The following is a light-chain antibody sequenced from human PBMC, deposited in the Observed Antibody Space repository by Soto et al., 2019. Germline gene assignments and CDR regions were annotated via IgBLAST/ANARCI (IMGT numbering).Light chain of an antibody. Sequence: DIQMTQSPSSLSASMGDRVTISCRASQSISTYLNWYQQKPGTAPKLLIYRASSVKSGVPPRFSGSGSGRDFTLTISSLRPEDIATYFCQHSYSSPPWTFGQGTKVEVK. CDR3: QHSYSSPPWT. V-gene: IGKV1-39*01. J-gene: IGKJ1*01. CDR1: QSISTY. CDR2: RAS.